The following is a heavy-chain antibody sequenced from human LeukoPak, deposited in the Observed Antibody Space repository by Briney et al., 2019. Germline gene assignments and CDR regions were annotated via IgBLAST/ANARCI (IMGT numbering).Heavy chain of an antibody. CDR3: ARDWVVTMVRGNPQSGDY. CDR2: INHSGST. CDR1: GGSFSGYY. D-gene: IGHD3-10*01. V-gene: IGHV4-34*01. Sequence: SEILSLTCAVYGGSFSGYYWSWIRLPPGKGLEWIGEINHSGSTNYNPSLKSRVTISVDTSKNQFSLKLSSVTAADTAVYYCARDWVVTMVRGNPQSGDYWGQGTLVTVSS. J-gene: IGHJ4*02.